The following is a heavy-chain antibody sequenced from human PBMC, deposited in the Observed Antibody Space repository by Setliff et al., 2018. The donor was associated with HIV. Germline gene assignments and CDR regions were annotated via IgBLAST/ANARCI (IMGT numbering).Heavy chain of an antibody. CDR3: ARSHPPDY. CDR1: GFTFDDYT. J-gene: IGHJ4*02. Sequence: GGSLRLSCAASGFTFDDYTMHWVRQAPGKGLEWVSLISWDGTYIYYADSVKGRFTISRDNAKNSLFLRMNSLRAEDTAVYYCARSHPPDYWGQGTLVTVSS. CDR2: ISWDGTYI. V-gene: IGHV3-43*01.